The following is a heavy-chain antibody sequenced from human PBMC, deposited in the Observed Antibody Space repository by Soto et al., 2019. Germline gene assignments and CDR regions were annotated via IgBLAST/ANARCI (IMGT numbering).Heavy chain of an antibody. CDR2: INPNSGGT. CDR1: GYTFTGYY. Sequence: ASVKVSCKASGYTFTGYYMHWVRQAPGQGLEWMGWINPNSGGTNYAQKFQGWVTMTRDTSISTAYMELSRLRSDDTAVYYCARAPRISSWLNYYMDVWGKGTTVTVSS. CDR3: ARAPRISSWLNYYMDV. J-gene: IGHJ6*03. D-gene: IGHD6-13*01. V-gene: IGHV1-2*04.